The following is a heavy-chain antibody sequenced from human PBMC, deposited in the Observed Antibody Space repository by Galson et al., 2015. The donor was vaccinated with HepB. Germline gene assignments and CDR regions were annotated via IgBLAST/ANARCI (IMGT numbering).Heavy chain of an antibody. CDR1: GFTFSSYW. J-gene: IGHJ4*02. D-gene: IGHD3-22*01. V-gene: IGHV3-74*01. CDR2: INSDGSST. Sequence: SLRLSCAASGFTFSSYWMHWVRQAPGKGLVWVSRINSDGSSTSYADSVKGRFTISRDNAKNTLFLQMNSLRAEDTAVYYCARGDYYDLPDYWGQGTLVTVSS. CDR3: ARGDYYDLPDY.